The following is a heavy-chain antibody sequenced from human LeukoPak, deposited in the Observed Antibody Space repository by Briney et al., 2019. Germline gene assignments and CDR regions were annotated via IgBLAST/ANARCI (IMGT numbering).Heavy chain of an antibody. V-gene: IGHV1-18*01. D-gene: IGHD2/OR15-2a*01. CDR2: IGAYNGNT. J-gene: IGHJ6*02. CDR3: AREKNYGMDV. Sequence: GASVKVSCTASGYTFTSFGISWVRQAPGQGLEWTGWIGAYNGNTNYAQKFQGRVTMTTDTSTSTAYMELRSLRSDDTAVYYCAREKNYGMDVWGQGTMVTVSS. CDR1: GYTFTSFG.